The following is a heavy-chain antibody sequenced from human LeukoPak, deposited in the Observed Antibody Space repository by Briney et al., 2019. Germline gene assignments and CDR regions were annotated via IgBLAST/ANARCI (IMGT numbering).Heavy chain of an antibody. CDR2: INPNSGGT. D-gene: IGHD1-26*01. J-gene: IGHJ4*02. Sequence: SVKVSCKASGYTFTGYYMHWVRQAPGQGLEWMGRINPNSGGTNYAQKFQGRVTMTRDTSISTAYMELSRLRSDDTAVYYCARERVGATSSSNFDYWGQGTLVTVPS. CDR1: GYTFTGYY. CDR3: ARERVGATSSSNFDY. V-gene: IGHV1-2*06.